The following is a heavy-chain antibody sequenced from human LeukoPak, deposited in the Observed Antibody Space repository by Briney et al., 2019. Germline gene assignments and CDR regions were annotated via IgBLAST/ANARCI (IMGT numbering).Heavy chain of an antibody. CDR1: GLTFISYW. D-gene: IGHD4-17*01. J-gene: IGHJ4*02. CDR3: ACLGTVTAFDY. CDR2: INSHGSST. V-gene: IGHV3-74*01. Sequence: GASLRLSCAASGLTFISYWMHSARQAPGKGLLWVSRINSHGSSTSYADSVKGRFTISRDNAKNTLYLQMNSLRAEDTAVYYCACLGTVTAFDYWGQGTLVTVSS.